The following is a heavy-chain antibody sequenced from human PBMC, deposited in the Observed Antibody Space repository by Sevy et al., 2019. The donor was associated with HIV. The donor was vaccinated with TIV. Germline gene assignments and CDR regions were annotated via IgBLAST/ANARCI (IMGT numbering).Heavy chain of an antibody. Sequence: GGSLRLSCAASGYTFNNAWMSWVRQAPGKGLEWVSSISSSGRSTYYADSVEGRFTISRDNSENTLYLQMNSLRADDTAVYYCAKGYCSGGSCPRDYYYYGMDVWGQGTTVTVSS. CDR3: AKGYCSGGSCPRDYYYYGMDV. CDR2: ISSSGRST. CDR1: GYTFNNAW. D-gene: IGHD2-15*01. V-gene: IGHV3-23*01. J-gene: IGHJ6*02.